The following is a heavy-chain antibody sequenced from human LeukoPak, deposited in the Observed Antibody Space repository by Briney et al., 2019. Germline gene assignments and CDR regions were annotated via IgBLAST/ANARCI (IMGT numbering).Heavy chain of an antibody. CDR1: GYSFTSYW. V-gene: IGHV5-51*01. D-gene: IGHD3-22*01. CDR2: IYPGDSDT. Sequence: GESLKISCKGSGYSFTSYWIGWVRQMPGKGLEWMGIIYPGDSDTRYSPSFQGQVTISADKSISTAYLQWSSLKASDTAMYYCARANYYDSSGNYYYYMDVWSKGTTVTVSS. J-gene: IGHJ6*03. CDR3: ARANYYDSSGNYYYYMDV.